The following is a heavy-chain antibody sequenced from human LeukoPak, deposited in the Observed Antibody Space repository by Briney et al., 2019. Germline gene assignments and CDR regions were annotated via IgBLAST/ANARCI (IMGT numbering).Heavy chain of an antibody. CDR3: ARAEGGCSGGSCDPGAFDI. CDR2: IYYSGST. D-gene: IGHD2-15*01. CDR1: GGSVSSGSYY. J-gene: IGHJ3*02. V-gene: IGHV4-61*01. Sequence: PSETLSLTCTVSGGSVSSGSYYWSWIRQPPGKGLEWIGYIYYSGSTNYNPSLKSRVTISVDTSKNQFSLKLSSVTAADTAVYYCARAEGGCSGGSCDPGAFDIWGQGTMVTVSS.